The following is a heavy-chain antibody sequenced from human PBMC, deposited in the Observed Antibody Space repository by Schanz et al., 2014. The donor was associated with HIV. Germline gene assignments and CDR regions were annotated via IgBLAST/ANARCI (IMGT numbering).Heavy chain of an antibody. CDR3: ARDFNIGDQYYFDH. V-gene: IGHV1-18*01. Sequence: QVQLVQSGAEVKKPGASVKVSCKASGFTFISYGISWVRQAPGQGLEWMGRISASNGNTNYVQNFQGRVTMTTDTSTSTAYMELRSLRSDDTAVYFCARDFNIGDQYYFDHWGQGTLVTVSS. D-gene: IGHD2-21*02. J-gene: IGHJ4*02. CDR1: GFTFISYG. CDR2: ISASNGNT.